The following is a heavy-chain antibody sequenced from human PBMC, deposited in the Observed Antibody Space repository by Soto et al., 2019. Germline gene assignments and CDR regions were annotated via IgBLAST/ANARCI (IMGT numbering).Heavy chain of an antibody. J-gene: IGHJ6*01. CDR2: IYYSGST. Sequence: QVQLQESGPGLVKPSQTLSLTCTVSGGSISSGGYYWSWIRQHPGKGLEWIGYIYYSGSTYYNPSLKSRVNISVDTSKNQFSLKLSSVTAADTDVYYCARGSSWDTATMDYGMDVWGQGTTVTVSS. CDR1: GGSISSGGYY. D-gene: IGHD5-18*01. V-gene: IGHV4-31*03. CDR3: ARGSSWDTATMDYGMDV.